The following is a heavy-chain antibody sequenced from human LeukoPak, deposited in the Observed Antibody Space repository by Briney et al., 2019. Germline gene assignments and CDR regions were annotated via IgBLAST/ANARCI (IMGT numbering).Heavy chain of an antibody. J-gene: IGHJ4*02. CDR2: ISWNSGSI. D-gene: IGHD5-18*01. V-gene: IGHV3-9*03. Sequence: PGGSLRLSCAASGFTFDDHGMHWVRQAPGKGLEWVLGISWNSGSIGYADSVQGRFTISRDNAKSTLYLQMNSLRAEDMALYYCTRASGYSSGSIDYWGQGTLVTVSS. CDR3: TRASGYSSGSIDY. CDR1: GFTFDDHG.